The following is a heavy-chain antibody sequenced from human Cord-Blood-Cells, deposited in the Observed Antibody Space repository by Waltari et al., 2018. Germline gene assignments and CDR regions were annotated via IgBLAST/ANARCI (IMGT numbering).Heavy chain of an antibody. D-gene: IGHD2-15*01. CDR2: IKHSGSN. CDR1: GGSFSGYY. V-gene: IGHV4-34*01. Sequence: QVQLQQWGAGLLKPSETLSLTCAVYGGSFSGYYWSWIRQPPGKGLEWIGEIKHSGSNNYNPSLKSRVTISVDTSKNQFSLKLSSVTAADTAVYYCAREVVVAATPGGAFDIWGQGTMVTVSS. CDR3: AREVVVAATPGGAFDI. J-gene: IGHJ3*02.